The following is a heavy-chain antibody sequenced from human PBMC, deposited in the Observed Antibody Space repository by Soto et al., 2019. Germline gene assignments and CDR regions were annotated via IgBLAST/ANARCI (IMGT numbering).Heavy chain of an antibody. V-gene: IGHV3-23*01. CDR3: AKSLWSGRYSNVFYI. CDR2: ISGSGGST. CDR1: GFTFRTSV. D-gene: IGHD3-3*01. J-gene: IGHJ3*02. Sequence: PGGSLRLSCATSGFTFRTSVMSWVLQAPGKGLEWVSTISGSGGSTYYADSVKGRFTISRDTSKNTVYLQMNSLRAEDTAVYHCAKSLWSGRYSNVFYIWGQGTMVTVSS.